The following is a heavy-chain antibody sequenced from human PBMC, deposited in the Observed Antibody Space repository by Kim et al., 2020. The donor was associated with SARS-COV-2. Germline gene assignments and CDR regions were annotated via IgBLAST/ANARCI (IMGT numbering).Heavy chain of an antibody. Sequence: GGSLRLSCIASGFNFTNFNMHWVRQAPGKGLEWVSVIKVNNFDIYYAASVRGRFTISRDNAKNSLYLQMNSLRAEDTAVYYCARDTAQKYQKYHDAFDMWGQGTVVTVSS. V-gene: IGHV3-21*01. D-gene: IGHD5-18*01. CDR1: GFNFTNFN. J-gene: IGHJ3*02. CDR3: ARDTAQKYQKYHDAFDM. CDR2: IKVNNFDI.